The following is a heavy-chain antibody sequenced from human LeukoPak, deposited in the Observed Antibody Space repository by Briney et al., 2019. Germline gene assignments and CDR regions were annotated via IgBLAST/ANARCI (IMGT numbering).Heavy chain of an antibody. J-gene: IGHJ4*02. CDR3: ASYQWELPGVFDY. D-gene: IGHD1-26*01. V-gene: IGHV5-51*01. CDR2: IYPGDSDT. CDR1: GYSFTSYW. Sequence: GESLKTSCKGSGYSFTSYWIGWVRQMPGKGLEWMGIIYPGDSDTRYSPSFQGRVTISADKSISTAYLQWSSLKASDTAMYYCASYQWELPGVFDYWGQGTLVTVSS.